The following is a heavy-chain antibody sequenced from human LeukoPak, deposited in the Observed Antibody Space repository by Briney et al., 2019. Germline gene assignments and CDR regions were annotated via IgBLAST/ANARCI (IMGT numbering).Heavy chain of an antibody. J-gene: IGHJ6*03. D-gene: IGHD2-15*01. Sequence: SETLSLTCTVSGGSISSFYWSWIRQPAGKGLEWIGRIYTSGSTNYNPSLKSRVTISVDTSKNQFSLKLSSVTAADTAVYYCARGVVVVVADYYYYYMDVWGKGTTVTISS. CDR1: GGSISSFY. CDR2: IYTSGST. CDR3: ARGVVVVVADYYYYYMDV. V-gene: IGHV4-4*07.